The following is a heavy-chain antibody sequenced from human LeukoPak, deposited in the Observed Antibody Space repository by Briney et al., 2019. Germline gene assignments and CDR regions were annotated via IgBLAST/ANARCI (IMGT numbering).Heavy chain of an antibody. J-gene: IGHJ4*02. CDR1: GFTFDDYA. V-gene: IGHV3-20*04. CDR2: INWNGGST. Sequence: PGGSLRLSCAASGFTFDDYAMSWVRQVPGKGLEWVSGINWNGGSTGYADSVKGRFTISRDNAKNSLFLQLNSLRAEDTAFYYCARDSCGSINGPGVYWGQGILVTVSS. CDR3: ARDSCGSINGPGVY. D-gene: IGHD2-2*01.